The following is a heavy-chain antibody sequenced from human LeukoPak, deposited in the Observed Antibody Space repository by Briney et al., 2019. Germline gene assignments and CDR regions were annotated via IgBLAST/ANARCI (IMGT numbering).Heavy chain of an antibody. CDR1: GGSISNSKW. CDR2: IYYSGST. D-gene: IGHD4-23*01. CDR3: ARGDYGNNSGLDY. J-gene: IGHJ4*02. V-gene: IGHV4-4*02. Sequence: SETLSLTCAVSGGSISNSKWWSWVRQPPGKGLEWIGEIYYSGSTNYNPSLKSRVTISIDKSKNHFSLKLSSVTAADTAVYYCARGDYGNNSGLDYWGQGTLVTVSS.